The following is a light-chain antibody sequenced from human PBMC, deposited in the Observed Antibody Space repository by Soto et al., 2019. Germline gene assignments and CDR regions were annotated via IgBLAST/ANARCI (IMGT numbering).Light chain of an antibody. J-gene: IGLJ3*02. CDR2: DVT. V-gene: IGLV2-8*01. Sequence: QSVLTQPPSASGSPGQSVTISCTGTSSDVGTFNYVSWYQQHPGNAPKLMIYDVTKRPSGVPDRFSGSKSGNTASLTVSGLQAEDEADYYCNSYAGSNNWVFGGGTQLTVL. CDR3: NSYAGSNNWV. CDR1: SSDVGTFNY.